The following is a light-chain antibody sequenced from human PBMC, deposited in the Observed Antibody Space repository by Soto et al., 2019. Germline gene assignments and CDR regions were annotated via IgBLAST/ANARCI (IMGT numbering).Light chain of an antibody. Sequence: DIQLTQSPSSLSASVGDEVTITCRASQTIMTYLNWYQLKPGKPPRLLIYAASSLQSGVPSRFSGSGSGTDFTLTISSLQPEDFATYYCQQSYSTPPGTFGQGTKVDIK. V-gene: IGKV1-39*01. CDR3: QQSYSTPPGT. J-gene: IGKJ1*01. CDR2: AAS. CDR1: QTIMTY.